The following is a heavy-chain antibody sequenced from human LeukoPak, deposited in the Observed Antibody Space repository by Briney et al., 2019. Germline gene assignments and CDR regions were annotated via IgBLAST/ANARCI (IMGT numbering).Heavy chain of an antibody. Sequence: PSETLSLTCAVYGGSFIDYYWSWLRQPPGKGLEWIGEIDHSGSTTYNPSLKSRVTISVDTSKNQFSLKLSSVTAADTAVYYCASIAVAGTGDYWGQGTLVTVSS. CDR3: ASIAVAGTGDY. J-gene: IGHJ4*02. CDR2: IDHSGST. V-gene: IGHV4-34*01. CDR1: GGSFIDYY. D-gene: IGHD6-19*01.